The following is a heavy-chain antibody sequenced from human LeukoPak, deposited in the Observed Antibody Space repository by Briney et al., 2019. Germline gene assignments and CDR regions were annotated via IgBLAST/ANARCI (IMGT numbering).Heavy chain of an antibody. CDR1: GGSISSYY. Sequence: SETLSLTCTVSGGSISSYYWSWIRQPPGKGLEWIGYIYYSGSTNYNPSLKSRVTISVDTSKNQFSLKLSSVTAADTAVYYCARDYGGNSGFDYWGQGTLVTVSS. V-gene: IGHV4-59*01. CDR2: IYYSGST. CDR3: ARDYGGNSGFDY. D-gene: IGHD4-23*01. J-gene: IGHJ4*02.